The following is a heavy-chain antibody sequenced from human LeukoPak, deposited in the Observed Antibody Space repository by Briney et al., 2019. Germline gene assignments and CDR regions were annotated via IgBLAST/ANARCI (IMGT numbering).Heavy chain of an antibody. CDR2: INHSGST. J-gene: IGHJ5*01. V-gene: IGHV4-34*01. Sequence: SATLSLTCAVYGGSSTTYYWSWIRQPPGKGLEWIGEINHSGSTNYNPSLKSRATISEDSSKNQFSLKLSSVTAADTAVYYCARGLGSWYNSWGQGTLVTFSS. CDR1: GGSSTTYY. CDR3: ARGLGSWYNS.